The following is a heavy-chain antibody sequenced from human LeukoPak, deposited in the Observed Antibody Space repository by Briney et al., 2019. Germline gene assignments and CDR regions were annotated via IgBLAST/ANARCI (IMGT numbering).Heavy chain of an antibody. Sequence: SETLSLTCTVSGGSISSGSYYWSWIRQPAGKGLEWIGRIYTSGSTNYNPSLKSRVTISVDTSKNQFSLKLSSVTAADTAVYYCARGPVAGIGEQPEYFQHWGQGTLVTVSS. V-gene: IGHV4-61*02. D-gene: IGHD6-19*01. CDR1: GGSISSGSYY. J-gene: IGHJ1*01. CDR2: IYTSGST. CDR3: ARGPVAGIGEQPEYFQH.